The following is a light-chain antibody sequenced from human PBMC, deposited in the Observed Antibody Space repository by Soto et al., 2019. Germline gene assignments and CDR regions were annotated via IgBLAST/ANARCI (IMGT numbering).Light chain of an antibody. CDR1: QSVTTF. Sequence: EIVLTQSPATLSLSPGERATLSCRASQSVTTFLAWYQQKSGQAPRLLISDASNRATGIPARFSGSGSGTDFPLPISSLEPEDSAVYYCQQRSSWWTFGQGTKVEIK. V-gene: IGKV3-11*01. J-gene: IGKJ1*01. CDR3: QQRSSWWT. CDR2: DAS.